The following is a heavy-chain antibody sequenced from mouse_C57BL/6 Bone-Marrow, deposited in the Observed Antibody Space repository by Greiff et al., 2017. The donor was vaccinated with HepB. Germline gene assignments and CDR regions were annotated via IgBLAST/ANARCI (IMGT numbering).Heavy chain of an antibody. Sequence: EVNLVESGGDLVKPGGSLKLSCAASGFTFSSYGMSWVRQTPDKRLEWVATISSGGSYTYYPDSVKGRFTISRDNAKNTLYLQMSSLKSEDTALYYCARRSYYYGSSPYAMDYWGQGTSVTVSS. J-gene: IGHJ4*01. CDR1: GFTFSSYG. V-gene: IGHV5-6*02. CDR2: ISSGGSYT. CDR3: ARRSYYYGSSPYAMDY. D-gene: IGHD1-1*01.